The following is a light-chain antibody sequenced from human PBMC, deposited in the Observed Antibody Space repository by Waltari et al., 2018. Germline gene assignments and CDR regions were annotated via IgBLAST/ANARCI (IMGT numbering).Light chain of an antibody. CDR3: QQYYRSRT. CDR2: WAS. V-gene: IGKV4-1*01. CDR1: VLYNSNDKNY. Sequence: VLYNSNDKNYLAWYQQKPGQPPRLLIYWASTRESGVPDRFSGSGSGTDFTLTISNLQAEDVAVYYCQQYYRSRTFGQGTKVEIK. J-gene: IGKJ1*01.